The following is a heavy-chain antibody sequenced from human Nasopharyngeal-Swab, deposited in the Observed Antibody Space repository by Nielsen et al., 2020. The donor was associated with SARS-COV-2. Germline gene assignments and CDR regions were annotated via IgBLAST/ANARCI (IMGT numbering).Heavy chain of an antibody. CDR1: EFMFSNYG. V-gene: IGHV3-30*02. CDR3: AKDRYCSGGACYFNGFDS. J-gene: IGHJ4*02. CDR2: IRFDGNNK. Sequence: GESLKISCAASEFMFSNYGMHWVRQAPGKGLEWVAFIRFDGNNKYHADSVKGRFTVSRDNSNKKVYLQMHSLRAEDSAVYYCAKDRYCSGGACYFNGFDSWGQGTLVTVSS. D-gene: IGHD2-15*01.